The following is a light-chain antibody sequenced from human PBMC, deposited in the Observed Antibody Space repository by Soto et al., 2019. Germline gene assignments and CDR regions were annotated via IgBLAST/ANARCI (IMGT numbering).Light chain of an antibody. Sequence: EIVMTQSPATLSVSPGERATLSCRASQSISSSLAWYQHKAGQAPRLLIHGASTGATGIPDRFSGSGSGTEFALTISSLQTEDCAVYYCQQYSDWPPLTFGGGTKVEIK. CDR3: QQYSDWPPLT. CDR1: QSISSS. V-gene: IGKV3-15*01. CDR2: GAS. J-gene: IGKJ4*01.